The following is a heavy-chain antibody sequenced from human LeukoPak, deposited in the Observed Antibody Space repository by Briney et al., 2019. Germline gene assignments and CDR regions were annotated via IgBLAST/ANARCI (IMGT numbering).Heavy chain of an antibody. CDR3: ARKKGRSSGYPGDAFDI. CDR2: ISSSGSTI. D-gene: IGHD3-22*01. V-gene: IGHV3-11*01. J-gene: IGHJ3*02. Sequence: PGGSLTLSCAASGLTFSDYYVRWLRQAPGKGLEGVAYISSSGSTIYYAASVKGGFTISRDNAKKSLYLQMNSLRAEDTAVYYCARKKGRSSGYPGDAFDIWGQGTMVTVSS. CDR1: GLTFSDYY.